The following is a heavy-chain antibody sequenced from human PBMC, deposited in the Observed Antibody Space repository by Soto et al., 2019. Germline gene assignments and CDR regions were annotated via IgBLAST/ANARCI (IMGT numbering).Heavy chain of an antibody. J-gene: IGHJ6*03. CDR2: ISAYNGNT. CDR3: ARAENPFYYYYMDV. V-gene: IGHV1-18*01. CDR1: GYTFTSYA. Sequence: ASVKVSCKASGYTFTSYAMHWVRQAPRQRLEWMGWISAYNGNTKYAQKLQGRVTMTTDTSTSTAYMELRSLRSDDTAVYYCARAENPFYYYYMDVWGKGTTVTVSS.